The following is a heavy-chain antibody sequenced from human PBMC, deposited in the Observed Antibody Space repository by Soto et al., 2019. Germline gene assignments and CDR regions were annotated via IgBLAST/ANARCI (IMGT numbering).Heavy chain of an antibody. J-gene: IGHJ5*02. D-gene: IGHD2-2*01. V-gene: IGHV2-5*01. Sequence: QITLKESGPTLVNPTQTLTLTCTFSGFSLSTSGVGVGWIRQPPGKALEWLALIYWNDDKRYSPSLKSRLTITKDTSKNQVVLTMTNMDPVDTATYYCAHSPKFIVVVPAAMAGWFDPWGQGTLVTVSS. CDR1: GFSLSTSGVG. CDR2: IYWNDDK. CDR3: AHSPKFIVVVPAAMAGWFDP.